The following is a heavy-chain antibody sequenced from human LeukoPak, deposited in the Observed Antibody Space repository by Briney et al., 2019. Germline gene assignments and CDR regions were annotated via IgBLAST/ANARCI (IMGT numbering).Heavy chain of an antibody. V-gene: IGHV1-2*02. CDR3: ARIRGVQSYYYYGMDV. CDR2: INPNSGGT. D-gene: IGHD3-10*01. J-gene: IGHJ6*02. CDR1: GYTFTSYG. Sequence: ASVKVSCKASGYTFTSYGISWVRQAPGQGLEWMGWINPNSGGTNCAQKFQGRVTMTRDTSISTAYMELSRLRSDDTAVYYCARIRGVQSYYYYGMDVWGQGTTVTVSS.